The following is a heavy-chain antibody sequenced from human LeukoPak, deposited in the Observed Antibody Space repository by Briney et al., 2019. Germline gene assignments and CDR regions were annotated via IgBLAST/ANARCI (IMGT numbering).Heavy chain of an antibody. CDR1: GYTFTSYD. CDR3: ARGRAPGNWFDP. V-gene: IGHV1-8*03. Sequence: ASVKVSCKASGYTFTSYDINWVRQATGQGLEWMGRMNPNSGNTGYAQKFQGRVTITRNTSISTAYMELSSLRSEDTAVYYCARGRAPGNWFDPWGQGTLVTVSS. J-gene: IGHJ5*02. CDR2: MNPNSGNT.